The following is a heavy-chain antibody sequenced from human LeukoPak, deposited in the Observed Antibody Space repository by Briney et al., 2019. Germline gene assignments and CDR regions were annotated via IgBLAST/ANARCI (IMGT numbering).Heavy chain of an antibody. CDR3: AKDKCGGNCLQSFDY. CDR2: ISGSGGST. J-gene: IGHJ4*02. D-gene: IGHD2-21*02. V-gene: IGHV3-23*01. Sequence: PGGSLRLSCAASGFTFSSYAMSWVRQAPGKGLEWVSAISGSGGSTYYADSVKGRFTISRDNSKNTLYLQMNSLRAEDTAVYYCAKDKCGGNCLQSFDYWGQGTLVTVSS. CDR1: GFTFSSYA.